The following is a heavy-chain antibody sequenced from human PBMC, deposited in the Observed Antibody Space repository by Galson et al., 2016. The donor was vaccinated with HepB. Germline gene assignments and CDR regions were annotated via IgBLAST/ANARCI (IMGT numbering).Heavy chain of an antibody. CDR2: ISSGSSTI. J-gene: IGHJ4*02. Sequence: SLRLSCAASGFTFSTYSMNWVRQAPGEGLEWVSYISSGSSTIYYADSVKGRFTISRDNAKNSLYLQMNSLRDEDTAVYYCARGWYSNSSPCFDYWGQGTLVTVSS. CDR3: ARGWYSNSSPCFDY. D-gene: IGHD6-6*01. V-gene: IGHV3-48*02. CDR1: GFTFSTYS.